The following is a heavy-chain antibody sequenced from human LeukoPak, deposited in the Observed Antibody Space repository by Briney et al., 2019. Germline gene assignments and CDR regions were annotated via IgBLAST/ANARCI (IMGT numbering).Heavy chain of an antibody. CDR3: AKDGSIGAAEYYFDS. CDR1: GFTFSIYG. D-gene: IGHD2-15*01. CDR2: IANDGRDK. V-gene: IGHV3-30*18. Sequence: GGSLRLSCAASGFTFSIYGMHWVRQAPGKGQEWVAVIANDGRDKKYVGSVKGRFTISRDNSKNTLFLQMDSLRAEDTAVYYCAKDGSIGAAEYYFDSWGQGTLVAVSS. J-gene: IGHJ4*02.